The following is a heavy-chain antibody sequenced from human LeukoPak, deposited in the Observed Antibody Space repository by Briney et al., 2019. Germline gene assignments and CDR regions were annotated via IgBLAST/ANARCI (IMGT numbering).Heavy chain of an antibody. CDR2: INYSGQT. Sequence: SETLSLTCSVSGDSITSDGYFWGWIRQPPGKGLEWIAIINYSGQTFYNPSLLSRVTTSVDTSKNQFSLRLTSVTAADTAVYYCARGGTGSYSLPDAFDIWGQGTMVTVSS. V-gene: IGHV4-39*01. D-gene: IGHD2-15*01. CDR1: GDSITSDGYF. J-gene: IGHJ3*02. CDR3: ARGGTGSYSLPDAFDI.